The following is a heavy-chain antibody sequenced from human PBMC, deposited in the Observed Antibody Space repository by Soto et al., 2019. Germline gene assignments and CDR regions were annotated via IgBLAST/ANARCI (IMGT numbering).Heavy chain of an antibody. V-gene: IGHV3-48*03. D-gene: IGHD3-16*01. Sequence: EVQVVESGGGLVQPGGSLRLSCTPPGFTVSSCEMNWVRQAPGKGLEWVSYINTGGVTFYADSVKGRFTISRDNAQNSLLLQMNSLRVEDTAVYYCTRDKGDKVAYGMDVWGQGTTVTVSS. CDR1: GFTVSSCE. CDR2: INTGGVT. J-gene: IGHJ6*02. CDR3: TRDKGDKVAYGMDV.